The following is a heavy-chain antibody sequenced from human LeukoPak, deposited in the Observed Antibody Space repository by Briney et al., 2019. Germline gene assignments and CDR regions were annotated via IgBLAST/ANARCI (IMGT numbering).Heavy chain of an antibody. CDR1: GGSISSGDYY. J-gene: IGHJ5*02. Sequence: SQTLSLTCTVSGGSISSGDYYWSWIRQPPGTGLEWIGYIYYSGSTYYNPSLKSRVTISVDTSKNQFSLKLSSVTAADTAVYYCARQSITMVRGVRFRWFDPWGQGTLVTVSS. D-gene: IGHD3-10*01. V-gene: IGHV4-30-4*01. CDR3: ARQSITMVRGVRFRWFDP. CDR2: IYYSGST.